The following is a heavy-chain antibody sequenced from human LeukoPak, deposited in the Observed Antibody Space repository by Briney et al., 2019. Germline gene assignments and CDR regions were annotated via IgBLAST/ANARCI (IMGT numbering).Heavy chain of an antibody. CDR1: GVSISSGSYY. CDR2: IYTSGST. CDR3: ARSRVGLFQH. J-gene: IGHJ1*01. V-gene: IGHV4-61*02. Sequence: DPSETLSLTCTVCGVSISSGSYYWSWIRQPAGKGLEWIGRIYTSGSTNYNPSLKSRVTISVDTSKNQFSLKLSSVTAADTAVYYCARSRVGLFQHWGQATLVTVSS. D-gene: IGHD1-26*01.